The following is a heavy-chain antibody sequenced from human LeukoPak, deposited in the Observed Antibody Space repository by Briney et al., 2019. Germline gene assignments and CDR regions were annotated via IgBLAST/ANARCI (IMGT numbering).Heavy chain of an antibody. V-gene: IGHV3-21*01. D-gene: IGHD3-22*01. CDR1: GFTFSSYS. Sequence: PGGSLRLSCAASGFTFSSYSMNWVRQAPGKGLEWVSSISSSSSYIYYADSVKGRFTISRDNAKSSLYLQMNSLRAEDTAVYYCARVRAYDSSAYVLAYWGQGTLVTVSS. CDR2: ISSSSSYI. CDR3: ARVRAYDSSAYVLAY. J-gene: IGHJ4*02.